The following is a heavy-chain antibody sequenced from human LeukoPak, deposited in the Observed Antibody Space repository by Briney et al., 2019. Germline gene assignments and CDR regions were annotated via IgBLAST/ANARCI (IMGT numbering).Heavy chain of an antibody. CDR2: ISSTGGTA. J-gene: IGHJ4*02. CDR1: GLTFSSFG. V-gene: IGHV3-21*01. D-gene: IGHD5-18*01. CDR3: ARDRGGDTAMEYFDY. Sequence: GGSLRLSCAASGLTFSSFGMSWVRQAPGKGLEWVSAISSTGGTAYYADSVKGRFTISRDNAKNSLYLQMNSLRAEDTAVYYCARDRGGDTAMEYFDYWGQGTLVTVSS.